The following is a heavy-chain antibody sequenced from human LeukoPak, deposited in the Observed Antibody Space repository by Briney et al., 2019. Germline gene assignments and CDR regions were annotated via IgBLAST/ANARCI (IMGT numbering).Heavy chain of an antibody. CDR2: IYVDGRTT. J-gene: IGHJ5*02. V-gene: IGHV3-74*01. Sequence: GGSLRLPCVASGFTFSNYWMHRVRQPPGKGLVWVSRIYVDGRTTNYADSVKGRFTISRDNAKNTAYLEMNSLSVEDTATYYCIRDFRSADLWGQGTLVTVTS. CDR3: IRDFRSADL. CDR1: GFTFSNYW.